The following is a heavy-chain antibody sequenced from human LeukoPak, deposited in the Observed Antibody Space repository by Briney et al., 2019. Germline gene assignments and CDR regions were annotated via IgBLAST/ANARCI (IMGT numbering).Heavy chain of an antibody. J-gene: IGHJ6*03. Sequence: PGGSLRLSCAASGFTFDDYGMSWVRQAPGKGLEWVSGINWNGGSTGYADSVKGRFTISRDNAKNSLYLQMNSLRAEGTALYYCARSAGYSSSWYYYYYYMDVWGKGTTVTVSS. D-gene: IGHD6-13*01. CDR1: GFTFDDYG. V-gene: IGHV3-20*04. CDR2: INWNGGST. CDR3: ARSAGYSSSWYYYYYYMDV.